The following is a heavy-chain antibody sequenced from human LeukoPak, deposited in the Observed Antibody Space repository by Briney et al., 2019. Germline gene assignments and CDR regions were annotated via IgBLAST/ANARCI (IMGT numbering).Heavy chain of an antibody. V-gene: IGHV3-11*01. Sequence: GGSLRLSCAASGFTFRDYNMNWVRQAPGKGLEWVSYITNGGSTIHHADSVKGRFTISRDNAKKTLYLQMNSPRAEDTAVYYCARSIGLTGGGVDVWGQGTTVTVSS. D-gene: IGHD3-9*01. CDR1: GFTFRDYN. CDR3: ARSIGLTGGGVDV. J-gene: IGHJ6*02. CDR2: ITNGGSTI.